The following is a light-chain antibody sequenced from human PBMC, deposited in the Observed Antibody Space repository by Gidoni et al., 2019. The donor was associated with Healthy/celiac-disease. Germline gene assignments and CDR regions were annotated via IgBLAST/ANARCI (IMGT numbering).Light chain of an antibody. Sequence: QSVLTQPPSASGTPGQRVTISCSGSSSNIGSNTVNWYQQLPGTAPNLLIYSNNQRPAGVTDRCSGSKSGTSASLAISVLQSEDEADYYCAAWDDSLKGAFGGGTKLTVL. CDR3: AAWDDSLKGA. J-gene: IGLJ2*01. V-gene: IGLV1-44*01. CDR1: SSNIGSNT. CDR2: SNN.